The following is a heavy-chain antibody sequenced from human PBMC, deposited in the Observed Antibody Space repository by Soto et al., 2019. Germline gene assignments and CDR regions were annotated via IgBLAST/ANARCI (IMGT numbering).Heavy chain of an antibody. J-gene: IGHJ4*02. D-gene: IGHD3-22*01. CDR3: ALRSMAVVPEY. CDR2: LYYGRSA. V-gene: IGHV4-59*01. CDR1: GDSISSYY. Sequence: QVQLQESGPGLVKPSETLSLTCAVSGDSISSYYCMWIRQPPGKGLESIGYLYYGRSANYNPSLKSRVTLSVDTSTNQFSLTLSSMTAAETAVYYYALRSMAVVPEYWGQGTLVTVSS.